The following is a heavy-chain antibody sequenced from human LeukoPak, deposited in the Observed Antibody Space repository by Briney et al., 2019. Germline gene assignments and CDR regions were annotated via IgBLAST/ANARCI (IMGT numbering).Heavy chain of an antibody. V-gene: IGHV3-23*01. CDR1: GFTFSSYS. CDR2: ISGSGGST. J-gene: IGHJ4*02. Sequence: GGSLRLSCAASGFTFSSYSMNWVRQAPGKGLEWVSAISGSGGSTYYAGSVKGRFTISRDNSKNTLYLQMNSLRAEDTAVYYCAKGGPMVRGPNDYWGQGTLVTVSS. D-gene: IGHD3-10*01. CDR3: AKGGPMVRGPNDY.